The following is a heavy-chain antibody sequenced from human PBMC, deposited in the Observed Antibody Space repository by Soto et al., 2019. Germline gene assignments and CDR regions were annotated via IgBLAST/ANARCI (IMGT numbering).Heavy chain of an antibody. V-gene: IGHV4-59*01. CDR1: GASMIGNY. Sequence: QVQLQESGPGLVKPSETLSRTCTVSGASMIGNYWTWVRQPPGKGLEWIGNMFYSGTTNYNPSLKSRVTMSLDTSMNQFSLRQRSVTAADTAVYYCARPNMWYGKIQDWGQGTLVTVSS. CDR3: ARPNMWYGKIQD. J-gene: IGHJ1*01. CDR2: MFYSGTT. D-gene: IGHD2-15*01.